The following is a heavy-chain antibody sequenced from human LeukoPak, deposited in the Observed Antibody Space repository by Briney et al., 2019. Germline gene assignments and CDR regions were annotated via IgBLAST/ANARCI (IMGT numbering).Heavy chain of an antibody. J-gene: IGHJ4*02. CDR2: MYDSGSI. CDR1: GGSISGFY. D-gene: IGHD2-2*01. Sequence: SETLSLTCTVSGGSISGFYWSWIRQPPGRGLEWIGYMYDSGSINYNPSLKSRVTISADTSKSQFSLRLSSVTAADTSVYYCARGHYQGFDYWGQGTLVTVSS. CDR3: ARGHYQGFDY. V-gene: IGHV4-59*01.